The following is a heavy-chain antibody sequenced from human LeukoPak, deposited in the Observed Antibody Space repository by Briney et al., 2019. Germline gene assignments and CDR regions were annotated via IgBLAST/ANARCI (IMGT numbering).Heavy chain of an antibody. CDR2: INPKSGDG. Sequence: ASVKVSCKASGFTFIGYYLHWVRQAPGQGLEWMGWINPKSGDGNCSERFQGWVTLTWDTSISTVYMELSRLKSDDTAIYYCARGGPTYGSGSPFDYWGQGTLVTVSS. V-gene: IGHV1-2*04. J-gene: IGHJ4*02. CDR1: GFTFIGYY. CDR3: ARGGPTYGSGSPFDY. D-gene: IGHD3-10*01.